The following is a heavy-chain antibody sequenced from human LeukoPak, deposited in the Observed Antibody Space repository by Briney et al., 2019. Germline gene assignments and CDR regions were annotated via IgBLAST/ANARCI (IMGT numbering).Heavy chain of an antibody. Sequence: PSETLSLTCTVSGGSISSGSYYWSWIRQPAGKRLEWIGHIYRSGSTNYNPSLKSRVTISVDTSKNQFSLKLSSVTAADTAVYYCASRYYDILTGYSNAFDIWGQGTMVTVSS. D-gene: IGHD3-9*01. CDR3: ASRYYDILTGYSNAFDI. V-gene: IGHV4-61*09. CDR1: GGSISSGSYY. J-gene: IGHJ3*02. CDR2: IYRSGST.